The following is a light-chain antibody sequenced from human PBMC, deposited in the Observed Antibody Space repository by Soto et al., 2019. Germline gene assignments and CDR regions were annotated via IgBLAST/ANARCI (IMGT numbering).Light chain of an antibody. J-gene: IGLJ1*01. Sequence: SALTQPASLSGSPGQSIAISCTGTSSDVGSYNSVSWYQQHPGKAPKLMIYEGSKRPSGVSDRFSGSKSGNTASLTISGLQAEDEADYYCCSYAGNPYVFGTGTKVTVL. CDR1: SSDVGSYNS. CDR3: CSYAGNPYV. V-gene: IGLV2-23*01. CDR2: EGS.